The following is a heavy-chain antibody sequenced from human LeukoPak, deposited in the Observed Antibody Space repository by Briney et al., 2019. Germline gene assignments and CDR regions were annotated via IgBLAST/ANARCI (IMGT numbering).Heavy chain of an antibody. D-gene: IGHD5-24*01. Sequence: PSETLSLTCTVSGDSISTYYWSWLREPPGKGPEWIGYIYYSGSTNYNPSLKSRVTISIDTSRNQFSLKLSSVTAADTAVYYCARVGLQGAFDIWAKGQWSPSLQ. J-gene: IGHJ3*02. V-gene: IGHV4-59*01. CDR1: GDSISTYY. CDR2: IYYSGST. CDR3: ARVGLQGAFDI.